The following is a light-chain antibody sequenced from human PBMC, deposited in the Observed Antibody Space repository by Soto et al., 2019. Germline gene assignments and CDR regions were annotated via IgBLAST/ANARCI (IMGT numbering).Light chain of an antibody. J-gene: IGLJ2*01. V-gene: IGLV1-47*01. CDR3: AAWDDSLSSRV. Sequence: QTVVTQPPSASGTPGQRVTISCSGSSSNIGSNYVYWYQQLPGTAPKLLIYRNNQRPSGVPDRFSGSKSGTSASLAISGPRSEDEADYYCAAWDDSLSSRVFGGGTKLTVL. CDR2: RNN. CDR1: SSNIGSNY.